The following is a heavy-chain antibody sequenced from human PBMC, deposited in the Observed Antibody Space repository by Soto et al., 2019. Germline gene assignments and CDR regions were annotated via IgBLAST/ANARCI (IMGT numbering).Heavy chain of an antibody. Sequence: XSVKGSCQASRYTFTNFYIRWLRQAPGQGLEWMGIINPSGGSTTYPQKFQGRVTMTRDTSTSTVHMELITLRSEDTAVYYCARSQVGRPLDVWGPGTTVTVSS. CDR1: RYTFTNFY. CDR3: ARSQVGRPLDV. J-gene: IGHJ6*02. V-gene: IGHV1-46*01. D-gene: IGHD1-26*01. CDR2: INPSGGST.